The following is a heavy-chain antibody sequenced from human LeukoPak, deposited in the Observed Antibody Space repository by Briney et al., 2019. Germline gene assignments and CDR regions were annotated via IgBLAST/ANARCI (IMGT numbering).Heavy chain of an antibody. CDR1: GFTFSSYA. V-gene: IGHV3-23*01. Sequence: GGSLRLSCAASGFTFSSYAMSWVRQAPGKGLEWVSAISGSGGSTYYADSMKGRFTISRDNSKNTLYLQMNSLRAEDTAVYYCAKPSSTYDSSGYYGGGYYYYGMDVWGQGTTVTVSS. CDR2: ISGSGGST. CDR3: AKPSSTYDSSGYYGGGYYYYGMDV. D-gene: IGHD3-22*01. J-gene: IGHJ6*02.